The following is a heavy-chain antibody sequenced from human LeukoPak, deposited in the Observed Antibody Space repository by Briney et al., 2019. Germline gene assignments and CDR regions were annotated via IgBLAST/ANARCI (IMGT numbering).Heavy chain of an antibody. J-gene: IGHJ4*02. CDR1: GGSISSSSYY. D-gene: IGHD2-2*01. Sequence: SETLSLTCTVSGGSISSSSYYWGWIRQPPGKGLESIGSIYYSGSTYYNPSLKSRVTISVDTSKNQFSLKLSSVTAADTAVYYCASERDIVVAPAAIPFDYWGQGTLVTVSS. CDR3: ASERDIVVAPAAIPFDY. CDR2: IYYSGST. V-gene: IGHV4-39*01.